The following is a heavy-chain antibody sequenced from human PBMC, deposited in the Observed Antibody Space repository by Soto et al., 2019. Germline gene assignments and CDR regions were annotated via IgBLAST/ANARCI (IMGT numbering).Heavy chain of an antibody. CDR3: VRDPGCSYGECSRLDL. D-gene: IGHD2-8*01. Sequence: EVQLVESGGDLVQPGGSLRLSCAASGFTFSSYEMNWVRQAPGKGPEWISYISRSGDMTSYAIDVQGRFTTSRDNTENFLHLQMNNLRAEDTAVYYCVRDPGCSYGECSRLDLWGQGTPVTVSS. J-gene: IGHJ5*02. CDR1: GFTFSSYE. V-gene: IGHV3-48*03. CDR2: ISRSGDMT.